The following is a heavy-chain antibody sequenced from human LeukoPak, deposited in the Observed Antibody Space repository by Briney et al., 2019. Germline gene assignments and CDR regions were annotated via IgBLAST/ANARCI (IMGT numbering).Heavy chain of an antibody. V-gene: IGHV1-69*13. CDR2: IIPIFGTA. CDR1: GGTFSSYA. Sequence: GASVKVSCKASGGTFSSYAISWVRQAPGQGLEWMGGIIPIFGTANYAQKFQGRVTITADESTSTAYMELSSLKSEDTAVYYCAREGDLSDFWGVYNNCFAPGGQGTLVTVSS. CDR3: AREGDLSDFWGVYNNCFAP. D-gene: IGHD3-3*01. J-gene: IGHJ5*02.